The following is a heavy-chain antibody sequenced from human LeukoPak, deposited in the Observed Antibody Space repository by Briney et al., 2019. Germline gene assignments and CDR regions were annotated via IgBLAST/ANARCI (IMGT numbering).Heavy chain of an antibody. CDR1: GFTFSSYA. CDR3: AKALTHWAFDM. Sequence: GRSLRLSCAASGFTFSSYAMHWVRQAPGKGLEWVAVISYDGSNKYYADSVKGRFTISRDNSKNTLYLQMNSLRAEDTAIYYCAKALTHWAFDMWGQGTMVTVSS. CDR2: ISYDGSNK. V-gene: IGHV3-30-3*01. D-gene: IGHD1-1*01. J-gene: IGHJ3*02.